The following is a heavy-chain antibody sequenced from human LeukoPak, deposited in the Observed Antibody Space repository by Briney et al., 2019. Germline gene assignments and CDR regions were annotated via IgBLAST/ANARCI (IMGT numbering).Heavy chain of an antibody. CDR1: AGSFSGYY. CDR3: ARCLSIVRGTPIGTAY. V-gene: IGHV4-34*01. CDR2: INHSGST. Sequence: SETLSLTCAVYAGSFSGYYWSWIRQPPGKGLEWIGEINHSGSTNYNPSLKSRVTISVDTSKNQFSLKLSSVTAADTAVYHCARCLSIVRGTPIGTAYWGQGTLVTVSS. D-gene: IGHD3-10*01. J-gene: IGHJ4*02.